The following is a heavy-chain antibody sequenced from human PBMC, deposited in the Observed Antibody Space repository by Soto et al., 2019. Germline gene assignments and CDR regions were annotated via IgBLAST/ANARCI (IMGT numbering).Heavy chain of an antibody. V-gene: IGHV3-53*01. Sequence: EVQLVESGGGLIQPGGSLRLSCAASGFTVSSNYMSWVRQAPGKGLEWVSVIYSGGSTYYADSVKGRFTISRDNSKNPLYLQMNSLRAEDTAVDYCARGRGGRGYPEYFQHWGQGTLVTVSS. CDR3: ARGRGGRGYPEYFQH. D-gene: IGHD3-10*01. CDR1: GFTVSSNY. CDR2: IYSGGST. J-gene: IGHJ1*01.